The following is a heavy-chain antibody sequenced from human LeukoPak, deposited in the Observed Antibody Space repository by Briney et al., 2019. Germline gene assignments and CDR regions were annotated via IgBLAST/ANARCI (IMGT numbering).Heavy chain of an antibody. Sequence: GGSLRLFCAASGFTFSSYGMHWVRQAPGKGLEWVSSISSSSTYIYYADSLKGRFTISRDNAKNSLYLQMNSLRAEDTAVYYCAKADGDKPFDYWGQGTLVTVSS. J-gene: IGHJ4*02. V-gene: IGHV3-21*01. CDR1: GFTFSSYG. D-gene: IGHD4-17*01. CDR3: AKADGDKPFDY. CDR2: ISSSSTYI.